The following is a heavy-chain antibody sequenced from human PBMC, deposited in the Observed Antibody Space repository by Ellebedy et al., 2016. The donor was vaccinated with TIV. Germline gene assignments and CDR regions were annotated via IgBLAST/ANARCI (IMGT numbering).Heavy chain of an antibody. CDR3: GTPMVGDFSYYYVDV. CDR1: GYTFTSYD. J-gene: IGHJ6*03. D-gene: IGHD5-18*01. CDR2: VNPNSGYT. V-gene: IGHV1-8*01. Sequence: ASVKVSCXASGYTFTSYDIHWVRQAPGQGLEWMGWVNPNSGYTGYAQMFQGRVTMTRNTSINTAYMELRSLRSDDTAVYYCGTPMVGDFSYYYVDVWGKGTTVTVSS.